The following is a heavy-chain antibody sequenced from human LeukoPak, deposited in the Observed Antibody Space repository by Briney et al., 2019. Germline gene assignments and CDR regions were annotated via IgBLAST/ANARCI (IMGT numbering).Heavy chain of an antibody. CDR3: ARDPPLGYCSSSSCPPLDY. V-gene: IGHV3-21*01. CDR2: ISSSSSFI. J-gene: IGHJ4*02. Sequence: GGSLRLSCAASGFTFSRYSMNWVRQAPGKGLEWLSSISSSSSFIYYADSVKGRFTISRDNAKNSLYLQMNSLRAEDTAVYYCARDPPLGYCSSSSCPPLDYWGQGTLVTVSS. CDR1: GFTFSRYS. D-gene: IGHD2-2*01.